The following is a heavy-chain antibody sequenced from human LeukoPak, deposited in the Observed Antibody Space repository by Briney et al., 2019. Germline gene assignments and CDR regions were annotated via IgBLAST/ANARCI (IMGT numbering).Heavy chain of an antibody. D-gene: IGHD3-10*01. J-gene: IGHJ5*02. V-gene: IGHV1-2*02. CDR3: ARESTLYSSGSYGSWFDP. Sequence: ASVKVSCKASGYTFTGYYMHWVRQAPGQGLEWMGWINPNSGGTNYAQKFQGRVTMTRDTSISTAYMELSRLRSDDTAVYYCARESTLYSSGSYGSWFDPWGQGTLVTVSS. CDR1: GYTFTGYY. CDR2: INPNSGGT.